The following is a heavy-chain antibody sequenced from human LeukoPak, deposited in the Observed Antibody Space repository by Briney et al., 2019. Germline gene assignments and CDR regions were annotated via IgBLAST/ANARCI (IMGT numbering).Heavy chain of an antibody. CDR3: AKRGRTGDYAYDF. J-gene: IGHJ4*02. Sequence: PGGSLRLSCSASGFTFSSYAMHWVRQAPGKGLQYVSALTNSGDYTHYADSVKGRFTISRDNSKNTLYLQMSSLTEEDTAVYYCAKRGRTGDYAYDFWGQGTLVTVSS. D-gene: IGHD4-17*01. CDR2: LTNSGDYT. V-gene: IGHV3-64D*08. CDR1: GFTFSSYA.